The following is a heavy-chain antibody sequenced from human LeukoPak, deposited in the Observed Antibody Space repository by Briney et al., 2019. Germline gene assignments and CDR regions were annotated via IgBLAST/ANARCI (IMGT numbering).Heavy chain of an antibody. CDR1: GFTFSSYG. CDR3: AKDYYGSGRPFDI. D-gene: IGHD3-10*01. Sequence: GGSLRLSCAASGFTFSSYGMHWVRQAPGKGLEWGAVISYDGSNKYYADSVKGRFTISRDNSKNTLYLQMNSLRAEDTAVYYCAKDYYGSGRPFDIWGQGTMVTVSS. J-gene: IGHJ3*02. V-gene: IGHV3-30*18. CDR2: ISYDGSNK.